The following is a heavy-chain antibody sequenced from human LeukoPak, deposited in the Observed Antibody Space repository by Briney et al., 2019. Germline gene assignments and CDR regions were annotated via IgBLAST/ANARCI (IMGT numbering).Heavy chain of an antibody. CDR3: SGRYGPGPV. V-gene: IGHV1-2*02. CDR2: ILPDGRDT. Sequence: ASVKVSCKASGYTFAVHHIHWVRQAPGQGLEWMGWILPDGRDTKYSQKFQDRMTLTTDTSTNTAYMELSRLIPDDTAVYYCSGRYGPGPVWGQGTLISASP. J-gene: IGHJ4*02. D-gene: IGHD3-10*01. CDR1: GYTFAVHH.